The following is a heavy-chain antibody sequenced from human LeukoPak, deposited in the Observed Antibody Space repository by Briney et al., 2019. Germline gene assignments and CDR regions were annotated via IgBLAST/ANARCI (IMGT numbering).Heavy chain of an antibody. CDR1: GGSISSYY. V-gene: IGHV4-59*13. D-gene: IGHD2-2*01. CDR3: AREAPYCSSTSCPYYYYYYMDV. J-gene: IGHJ6*03. CDR2: IYYSGST. Sequence: PSETLSLTCTVSGGSISSYYWSWIRQPPGKGLEWMGYIYYSGSTNYNPSLKSRVTISVDTSKNQFSLKLSSVTAADTAVYYCAREAPYCSSTSCPYYYYYYMDVWGKGTTVTVSS.